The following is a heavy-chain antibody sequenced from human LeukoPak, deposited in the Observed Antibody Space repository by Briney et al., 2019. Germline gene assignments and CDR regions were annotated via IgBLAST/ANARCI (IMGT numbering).Heavy chain of an antibody. J-gene: IGHJ4*02. V-gene: IGHV3-33*01. CDR3: AREVEMATISYFDY. Sequence: GGSLRLSCAASGFTFSSYGMHWVRQAPGKGLEWEAVIWYDGSNKYYADSVKGRFTIGRDNSKNKLYLQMNSLRAEATAVYYCAREVEMATISYFDYWGQGTLVTVSS. CDR1: GFTFSSYG. D-gene: IGHD5-24*01. CDR2: IWYDGSNK.